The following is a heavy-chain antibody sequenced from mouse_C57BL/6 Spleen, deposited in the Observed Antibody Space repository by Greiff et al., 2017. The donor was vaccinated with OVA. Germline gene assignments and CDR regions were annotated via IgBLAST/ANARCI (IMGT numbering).Heavy chain of an antibody. V-gene: IGHV1-82*01. D-gene: IGHD3-1*01. CDR1: GYAFSSSW. CDR3: ATVGGRAY. CDR2: IYPGDGDT. J-gene: IGHJ3*01. Sequence: QVQLQQSGPELVKPGASVKISCKASGYAFSSSWMNWVKQRPGKGLEWIGRIYPGDGDTNYNGKFKGKATLTADKSSSTAYMQLSSLTSEDSAVYFCATVGGRAYWGQGTLVTVSA.